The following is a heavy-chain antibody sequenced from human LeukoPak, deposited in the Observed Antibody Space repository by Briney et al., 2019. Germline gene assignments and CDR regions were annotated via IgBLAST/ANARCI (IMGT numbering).Heavy chain of an antibody. J-gene: IGHJ3*02. CDR1: GFTFSSYG. V-gene: IGHV3-30*03. CDR2: ISYDGRNK. D-gene: IGHD2-2*01. Sequence: PGRSLRLSCAASGFTFSSYGMHWVRQAPGKGLEWVAVISYDGRNKNYADSVKGRFTISRDNSKNSLYLQMNSLRAEDTAVYYCARDLGYCSSTSCQAAFDIWGQGTMVTVSS. CDR3: ARDLGYCSSTSCQAAFDI.